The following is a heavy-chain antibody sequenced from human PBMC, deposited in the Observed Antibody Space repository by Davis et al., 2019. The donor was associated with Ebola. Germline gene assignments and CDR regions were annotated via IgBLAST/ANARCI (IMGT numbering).Heavy chain of an antibody. D-gene: IGHD4-17*01. CDR3: ARVRSYYGDSDY. CDR2: IIPILGIA. CDR1: GGTFSSYA. V-gene: IGHV1-69*04. J-gene: IGHJ4*02. Sequence: AASVKVSCKASGGTFSSYAISWVRQAPGQGLEWMGRIIPILGIANYAQKFQGRVTITADKSTSTAYMELSSLRSEDTAVYYCARVRSYYGDSDYWGQGTLVTVSS.